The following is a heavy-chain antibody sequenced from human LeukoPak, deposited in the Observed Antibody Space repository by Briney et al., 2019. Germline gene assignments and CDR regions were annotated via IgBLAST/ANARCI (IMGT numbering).Heavy chain of an antibody. CDR2: IRYDGSNK. J-gene: IGHJ4*02. V-gene: IGHV3-30*02. Sequence: GGSLRLSCAASGFTFSSYGMHWVRQAPGKGLEWVAFIRYDGSNKYYADSVKGRFTISRDNSKNTLYLQMNSLRAEDTAVYYCARGLYSSSWFFDYWGQGTLVTVSS. CDR1: GFTFSSYG. D-gene: IGHD6-13*01. CDR3: ARGLYSSSWFFDY.